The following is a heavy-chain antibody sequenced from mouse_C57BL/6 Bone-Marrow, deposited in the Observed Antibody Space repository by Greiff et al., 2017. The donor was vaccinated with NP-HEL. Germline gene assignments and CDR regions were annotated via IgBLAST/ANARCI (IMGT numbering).Heavy chain of an antibody. D-gene: IGHD2-14*01. CDR1: GYTFTSYG. V-gene: IGHV1-81*01. Sequence: QVQLKQSGAELARPGASVKLSCKASGYTFTSYGISWVKQRTGQGLEWIGEIYPRSGNTYYNEKFKGKATLTADKSTSTAYMELRSLTSEDSAVYFCAREGEYEGAYWGQGTLVTVSA. CDR3: AREGEYEGAY. J-gene: IGHJ3*01. CDR2: IYPRSGNT.